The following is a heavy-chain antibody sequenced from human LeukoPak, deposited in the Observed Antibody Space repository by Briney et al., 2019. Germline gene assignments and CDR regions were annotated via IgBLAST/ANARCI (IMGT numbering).Heavy chain of an antibody. CDR1: GWSFSGYY. CDR3: ARGDGYGSGSYYYYYGMDV. Sequence: SETLSLTCAVYGWSFSGYYWSWIRQPPGKGLEWIGEINHSGSTNYNPSLKSRVTISVDTSKNQFSLKLSSVTAADTAVYYCARGDGYGSGSYYYYYGMDVWGQGTTVTVSS. J-gene: IGHJ6*02. D-gene: IGHD3-10*01. V-gene: IGHV4-34*01. CDR2: INHSGST.